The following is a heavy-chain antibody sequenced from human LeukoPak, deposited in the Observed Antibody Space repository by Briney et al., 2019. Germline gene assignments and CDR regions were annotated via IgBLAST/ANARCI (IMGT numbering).Heavy chain of an antibody. CDR3: ASSAAGQNNWFDP. D-gene: IGHD6-13*01. J-gene: IGHJ5*02. Sequence: SGKGSRTDSRGTFSSYAVSWVRQWPGQGLEWMGRSIPIFGVANYAQKCQGGVTLTADKSTSTAYMELNRLRSEDTAVYYCASSAAGQNNWFDPWGQGTLVTVSP. CDR1: RGTFSSYA. CDR2: SIPIFGVA. V-gene: IGHV1-69*04.